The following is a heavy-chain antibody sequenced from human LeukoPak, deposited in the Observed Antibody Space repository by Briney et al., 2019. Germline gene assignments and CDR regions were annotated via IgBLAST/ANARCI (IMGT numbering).Heavy chain of an antibody. V-gene: IGHV3-74*03. CDR1: GFTFSSYW. CDR2: INSDGSRT. J-gene: IGHJ3*02. CDR3: ASLFLCYGCSSSSDSFDI. Sequence: RGSLRLSCAASGFTFSSYWMHWVRQAPGKGPVWISRINSDGSRTTYADSVKGRFTISRDNAKNTLYLLVNSLRAEDTAVYYCASLFLCYGCSSSSDSFDIWGQGTMVTVSS. D-gene: IGHD6-6*01.